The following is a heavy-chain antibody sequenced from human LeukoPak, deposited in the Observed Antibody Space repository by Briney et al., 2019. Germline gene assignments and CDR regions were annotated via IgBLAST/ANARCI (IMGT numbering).Heavy chain of an antibody. CDR2: ISGSGGST. Sequence: GGSLRLSCAASGFTFSSCAMTWVRQAPGKGLEWVSAISGSGGSTYYADSVKGRFTISRDNSKNTLYLQMNSLRAEDTAVYYCAKWASGFWSGYYPDFWGQGTLVTVSS. J-gene: IGHJ4*02. V-gene: IGHV3-23*01. D-gene: IGHD3-3*01. CDR1: GFTFSSCA. CDR3: AKWASGFWSGYYPDF.